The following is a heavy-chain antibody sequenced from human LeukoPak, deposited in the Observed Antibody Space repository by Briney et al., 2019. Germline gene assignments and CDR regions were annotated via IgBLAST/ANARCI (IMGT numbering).Heavy chain of an antibody. J-gene: IGHJ4*02. V-gene: IGHV4-31*03. D-gene: IGHD3-10*01. Sequence: SETLSLTCTISGGSITSGGYYRSWIRQHPGRGLEWIGYLSYIGSAYSPSLKSRVTILPDRSKNQFSLKLSSVTAADTAVYFCARGVRRVTSYHFDSWGQGTLVTVPS. CDR2: LSYIGSA. CDR1: GGSITSGGYY. CDR3: ARGVRRVTSYHFDS.